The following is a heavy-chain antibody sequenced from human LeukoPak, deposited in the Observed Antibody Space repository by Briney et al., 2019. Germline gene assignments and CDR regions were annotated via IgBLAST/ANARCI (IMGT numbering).Heavy chain of an antibody. D-gene: IGHD6-13*01. CDR2: IIPIFGTA. CDR1: GGTFSSYA. V-gene: IGHV1-69*06. J-gene: IGHJ5*02. CDR3: ARGGQQLVGGWFDP. Sequence: SVKVSCNASGGTFSSYAVSWVRQAPGQGLGWVGGIIPIFGTANYAQKFQSKVTITADKSTSTAYMELRSLRSEDTAVYYCARGGQQLVGGWFDPWGQGTLVTVPS.